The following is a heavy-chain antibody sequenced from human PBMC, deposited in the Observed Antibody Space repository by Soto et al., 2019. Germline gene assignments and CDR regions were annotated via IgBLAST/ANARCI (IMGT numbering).Heavy chain of an antibody. CDR2: ISKSGGLKYYL. J-gene: IGHJ3*02. CDR1: GITLSSFE. Sequence: PGGSLRLSXAASGITLSSFEMNWVRQAPGKGLGWISYISKSGGLKYYLDYADSVKGRFTISRDDAKNSVFLQMNSLRAEDTAVYYCASQKWPNAFDIWGQGTMVTVSS. V-gene: IGHV3-48*03. D-gene: IGHD5-12*01. CDR3: ASQKWPNAFDI.